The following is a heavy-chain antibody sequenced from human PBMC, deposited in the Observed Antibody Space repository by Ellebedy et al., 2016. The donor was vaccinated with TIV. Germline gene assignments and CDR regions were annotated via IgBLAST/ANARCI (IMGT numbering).Heavy chain of an antibody. CDR1: GFTFTTYP. J-gene: IGHJ4*02. CDR2: SSSTGSRT. Sequence: PGGSLRLSCAASGFTFTTYPMHWVRQAPGKGLEWVSTSSSTGSRTYYADSVEGRFIISRDNSKKTLYLQMNSLRAEDTAVYYCAKGRGGGSDTSAPRYYFDYWGLGTLVTVSS. D-gene: IGHD3-22*01. CDR3: AKGRGGGSDTSAPRYYFDY. V-gene: IGHV3-23*01.